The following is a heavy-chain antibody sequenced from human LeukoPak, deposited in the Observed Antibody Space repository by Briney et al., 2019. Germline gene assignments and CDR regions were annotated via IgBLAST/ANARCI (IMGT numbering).Heavy chain of an antibody. Sequence: GGSLRPSCAASGFIFSNAWMSWVRQSPGKGLEWIGRIKSKAQGGSIAYAAPLKGRFTISRDDSRDTLYLQMGSLETDDTAVYYCGTGDAFDIWGQGTMVTVSS. V-gene: IGHV3-15*01. CDR2: IKSKAQGGSI. CDR1: GFIFSNAW. J-gene: IGHJ3*02. CDR3: GTGDAFDI. D-gene: IGHD7-27*01.